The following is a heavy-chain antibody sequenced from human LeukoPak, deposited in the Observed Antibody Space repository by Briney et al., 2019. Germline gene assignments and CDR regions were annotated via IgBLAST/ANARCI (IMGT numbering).Heavy chain of an antibody. D-gene: IGHD2/OR15-2a*01. V-gene: IGHV1-69*06. J-gene: IGHJ4*02. CDR1: GGTFSSYA. CDR3: ARTRGSHISMAYLDY. CDR2: IIPIFGTA. Sequence: SVKVSCKASGGTFSSYAISWVRQAPGQGLEWMGGIIPIFGTANYAQKFQGRVTITADKSTSTAYMEPSSLRSDDTAVYYCARTRGSHISMAYLDYWGQGTLVTVSS.